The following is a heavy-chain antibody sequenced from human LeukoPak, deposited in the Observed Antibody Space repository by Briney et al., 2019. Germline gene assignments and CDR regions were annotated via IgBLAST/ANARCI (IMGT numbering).Heavy chain of an antibody. D-gene: IGHD2-8*02. CDR1: GGSISTSSYY. CDR3: ARHCTGDIWAAYYFFYYMDV. Sequence: PSETLSLACTVSGGSISTSSYYWGWIRQPPGKGLEWIGSISESGRTYYNPSLKSRVIISVDTSKKHFSLKLSSVTAADAAVYYCARHCTGDIWAAYYFFYYMDVWGKGTTVTVSS. J-gene: IGHJ6*03. CDR2: ISESGRT. V-gene: IGHV4-39*02.